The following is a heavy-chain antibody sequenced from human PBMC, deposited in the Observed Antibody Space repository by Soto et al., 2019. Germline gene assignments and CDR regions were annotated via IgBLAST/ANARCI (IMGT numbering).Heavy chain of an antibody. J-gene: IGHJ3*02. CDR3: SKVQYYGSGSYYEDDAFDI. Sequence: HPGGSLRLSCAASGFTFSSYGMHWVRQAPGKGLEWVAVISYDGSNKYYADSVKGRFTISRDNSKNTLYLQMNSLRAEDTAVYYCSKVQYYGSGSYYEDDAFDIWGQGTMVTVSS. D-gene: IGHD3-10*01. CDR1: GFTFSSYG. CDR2: ISYDGSNK. V-gene: IGHV3-30*18.